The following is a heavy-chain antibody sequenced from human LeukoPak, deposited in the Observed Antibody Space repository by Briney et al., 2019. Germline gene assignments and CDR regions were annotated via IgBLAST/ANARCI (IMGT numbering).Heavy chain of an antibody. Sequence: ASVKVSCKTSGYSFTTYGISWVRQAPGQGLEWMGGIIPIFGTANYAQKFQGRVTITADESTSTAYMELSSLRSEDTAVYYCARVVAHDQTYYDILTGYYTSYYYYYMDVWGKGTTVTISS. D-gene: IGHD3-9*01. CDR3: ARVVAHDQTYYDILTGYYTSYYYYYMDV. V-gene: IGHV1-69*13. J-gene: IGHJ6*03. CDR2: IIPIFGTA. CDR1: GYSFTTYG.